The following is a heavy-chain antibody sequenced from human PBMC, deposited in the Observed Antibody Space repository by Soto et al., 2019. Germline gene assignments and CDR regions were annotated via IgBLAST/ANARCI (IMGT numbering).Heavy chain of an antibody. CDR1: GSTFSGHW. J-gene: IGHJ4*02. Sequence: EVQLVESGGGLVQPGGSLRLSCAASGSTFSGHWMTWVRQAPGKGLEQVANIKQDGTAKYYVGSVRGRFTISIDNAKNSVDLQMDSLRAEDSAVYYCARDQGLTGTTGDFDYWGQGTLVIVFS. CDR2: IKQDGTAK. V-gene: IGHV3-7*05. D-gene: IGHD1-7*01. CDR3: ARDQGLTGTTGDFDY.